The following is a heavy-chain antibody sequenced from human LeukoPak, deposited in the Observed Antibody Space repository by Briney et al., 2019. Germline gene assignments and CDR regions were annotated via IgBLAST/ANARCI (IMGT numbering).Heavy chain of an antibody. Sequence: ASVKVSCKASGYTFTSYDISWVRQATGQGLEWMGWMNPNSGNTGYAQKFQGRVTMTRNTSINTAYMELSSLRSEDTAVYYCARGRGYTYVSQAQTSDYWGQGTLVTVSS. D-gene: IGHD5-18*01. V-gene: IGHV1-8*01. CDR2: MNPNSGNT. J-gene: IGHJ4*02. CDR3: ARGRGYTYVSQAQTSDY. CDR1: GYTFTSYD.